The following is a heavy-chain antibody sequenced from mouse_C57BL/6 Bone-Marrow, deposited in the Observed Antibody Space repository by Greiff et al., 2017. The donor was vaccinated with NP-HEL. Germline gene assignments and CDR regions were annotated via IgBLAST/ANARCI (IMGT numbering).Heavy chain of an antibody. CDR1: GFSLTSYG. V-gene: IGHV2-5*01. D-gene: IGHD2-1*01. CDR2: IWRGGST. J-gene: IGHJ4*01. CDR3: AKKGGNLNAMDY. Sequence: VKLMESGPGLVQPSQSLSITCTVSGFSLTSYGVHWVRQSPGKGLEWLGVIWRGGSTDYNAAFMSRLSITKDNSKSQVFFKMNSLQADDTAIYYCAKKGGNLNAMDYWGQGTSVTVSS.